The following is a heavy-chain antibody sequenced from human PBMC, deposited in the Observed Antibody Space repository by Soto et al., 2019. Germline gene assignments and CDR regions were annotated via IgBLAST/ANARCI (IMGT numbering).Heavy chain of an antibody. CDR1: GYTFTSYY. CDR2: INPSGGST. D-gene: IGHD3-22*01. Sequence: ASVKVSCKASGYTFTSYYMHWVRQAPGQGLEWMGIINPSGGSTSYAQKFQGRVTMTRDTSTSTVYMELSSLRSEDTAVYYCARARRRYDSSGYSLLNWFDPGGQGTLVTVSS. CDR3: ARARRRYDSSGYSLLNWFDP. J-gene: IGHJ5*02. V-gene: IGHV1-46*01.